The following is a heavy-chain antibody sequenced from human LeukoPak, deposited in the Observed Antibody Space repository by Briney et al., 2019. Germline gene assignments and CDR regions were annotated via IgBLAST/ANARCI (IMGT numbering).Heavy chain of an antibody. D-gene: IGHD2-15*01. CDR3: TTEGYCSGGSCDY. CDR2: IKSKTDGGTT. Sequence: GGSLRLSCAASGFTFTSAWMSWVRQAPGKGLEWVGRIKSKTDGGTTDYAAPVKGRFTISRDDSKNTLYLQMNSLKTEDTAVYYCTTEGYCSGGSCDYWGQGTLVTVSS. J-gene: IGHJ4*02. CDR1: GFTFTSAW. V-gene: IGHV3-15*01.